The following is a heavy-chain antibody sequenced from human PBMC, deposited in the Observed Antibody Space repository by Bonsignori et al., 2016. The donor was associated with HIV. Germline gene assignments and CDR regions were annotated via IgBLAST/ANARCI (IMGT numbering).Heavy chain of an antibody. Sequence: WVRQAPGQGLEWMGLVDPEDGETKYAEKFQGRVSMTADTSTDTVYMELSSLRSEDTAVYYCTTAGYRSRVGIYDFWGQGTLVTVSS. D-gene: IGHD1-26*01. V-gene: IGHV1-69-2*01. CDR2: VDPEDGET. CDR3: TTAGYRSRVGIYDF. J-gene: IGHJ4*02.